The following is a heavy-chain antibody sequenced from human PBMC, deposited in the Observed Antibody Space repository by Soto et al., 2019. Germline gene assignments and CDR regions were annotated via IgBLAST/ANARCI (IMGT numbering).Heavy chain of an antibody. J-gene: IGHJ4*02. Sequence: SETQSLTCTVSGGSIRTYGWGWIRQPPGKGLEWIGSIYYSGSTYYNPSLKSRVTISVDTSKNQFSLKLSSVTAADTAVYYCARRNRDYWGQGTLVTVSS. CDR2: IYYSGST. CDR1: GGSIRTYG. V-gene: IGHV4-39*01. CDR3: ARRNRDY.